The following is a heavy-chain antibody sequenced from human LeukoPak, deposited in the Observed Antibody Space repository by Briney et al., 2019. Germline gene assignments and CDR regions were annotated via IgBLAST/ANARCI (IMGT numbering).Heavy chain of an antibody. CDR3: ARWSFGSGSYGFDI. Sequence: WETLSLTCTFSSGSISSYYWNWVRQPPGEGLEWIGYIYYSGTTNYNPSLKSRVTMSVDTSKNQFSLRLNSVTAADTAVYYCARWSFGSGSYGFDIWGQGTMVTVSS. CDR2: IYYSGTT. D-gene: IGHD3-10*01. CDR1: SGSISSYY. V-gene: IGHV4-59*08. J-gene: IGHJ3*02.